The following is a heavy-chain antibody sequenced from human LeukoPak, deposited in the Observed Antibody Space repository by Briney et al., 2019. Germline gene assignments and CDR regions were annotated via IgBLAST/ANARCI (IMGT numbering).Heavy chain of an antibody. J-gene: IGHJ4*02. CDR3: VRDRYGSYDY. V-gene: IGHV3-74*01. Sequence: GGSLRLSCAASGFTFTSYWMHWVRQAPGKGPVWVSHISSDGTTTACADSMKGRFTISRDNAKSTLYLQINSLRDEDTAVYYCVRDRYGSYDYWGQGTLVTVSS. CDR2: ISSDGTTT. CDR1: GFTFTSYW. D-gene: IGHD1-26*01.